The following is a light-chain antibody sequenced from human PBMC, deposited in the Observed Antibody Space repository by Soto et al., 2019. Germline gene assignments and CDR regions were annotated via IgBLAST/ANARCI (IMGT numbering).Light chain of an antibody. V-gene: IGLV1-40*01. CDR3: QTYDSSLSVV. CDR2: GKS. CDR1: SSNIGAGYD. Sequence: QAVLTQPPSVSGAPVQRVTISCTGSSSNIGAGYDVHWYQQLPGTAPKLLIYGKSNRPSGVPDRFSGSKSGTSASLAITGLQAEDEADYYCQTYDSSLSVVFGGGTKVPVL. J-gene: IGLJ2*01.